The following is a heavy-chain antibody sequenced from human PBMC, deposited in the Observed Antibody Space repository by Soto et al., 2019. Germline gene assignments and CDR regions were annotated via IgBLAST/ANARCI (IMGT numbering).Heavy chain of an antibody. Sequence: QVQLVQSGAEVKKPGASVKVSCKASGYTFTSYDINWVRQATGQGLEWMGWMNPNSGNTGYAQKFQGRVTMTRNTSISTAYMELSSXXXXXXXXXXXXREKTSYGMDVWGQGTTVTVSS. J-gene: IGHJ6*02. CDR3: XREKTSYGMDV. V-gene: IGHV1-8*01. CDR1: GYTFTSYD. CDR2: MNPNSGNT.